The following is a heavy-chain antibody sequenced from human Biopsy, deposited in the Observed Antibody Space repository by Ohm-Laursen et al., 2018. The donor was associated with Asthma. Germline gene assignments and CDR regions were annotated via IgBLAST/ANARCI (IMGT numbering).Heavy chain of an antibody. J-gene: IGHJ4*02. Sequence: SLRLSCAAFGFTFSSYGMHWVRQAPGKGLEWVAVISYDGSNKYYADSVKGRFTISRDNSRNTLYLQMNSLRAEDTAVYYCASQSSGPDFWSGYYYFDYWGQGTLVTVSS. CDR1: GFTFSSYG. D-gene: IGHD3-3*01. CDR3: ASQSSGPDFWSGYYYFDY. V-gene: IGHV3-30*03. CDR2: ISYDGSNK.